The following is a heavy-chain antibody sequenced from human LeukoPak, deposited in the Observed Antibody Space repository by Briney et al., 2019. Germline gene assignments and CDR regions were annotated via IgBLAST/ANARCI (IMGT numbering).Heavy chain of an antibody. CDR3: ARGDDFSGDY. J-gene: IGHJ4*02. CDR1: GFTFRSYS. D-gene: IGHD3-16*01. Sequence: GGSLRLSXAASGFTFRSYSMNWVRQAPGKGLEWVSSISSSSSYIYYADSVKGRFTISRDNAKNSLYLQMNSLRAEDTAVYYCARGDDFSGDYWGQGTLVTVSS. CDR2: ISSSSSYI. V-gene: IGHV3-21*01.